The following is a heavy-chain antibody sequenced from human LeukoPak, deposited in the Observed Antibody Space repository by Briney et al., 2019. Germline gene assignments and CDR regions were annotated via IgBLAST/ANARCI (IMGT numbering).Heavy chain of an antibody. V-gene: IGHV4-4*07. CDR2: IYTSGST. J-gene: IGHJ6*03. D-gene: IGHD3-10*01. Sequence: SETLSLTCTVSGGSISSYYWSWIRQPAGKGLEWIGRIYTSGSTNYNPSLKSRVTMSVDTSKNQFSLKLSSVTAADTAVYYCAREVYTYYYGSGSYSSYYYYYMDVWGKGTTVTISS. CDR1: GGSISSYY. CDR3: AREVYTYYYGSGSYSSYYYYYMDV.